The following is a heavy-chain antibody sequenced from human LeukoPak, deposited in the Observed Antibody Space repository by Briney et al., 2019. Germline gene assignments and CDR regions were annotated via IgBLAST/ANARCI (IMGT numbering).Heavy chain of an antibody. V-gene: IGHV4-61*02. J-gene: IGHJ2*01. CDR1: GGSISSGSYY. Sequence: PSQTLSLTCTVSGGSISSGSYYWNWIRQPAGKGLEWIGRLYSSGSTNYNPSLKSRVTISVDTPENQFSLKLSSVTAADTAVYYCARGRGGSFPYWYFDLWGRGTLVTVSS. D-gene: IGHD2-15*01. CDR3: ARGRGGSFPYWYFDL. CDR2: LYSSGST.